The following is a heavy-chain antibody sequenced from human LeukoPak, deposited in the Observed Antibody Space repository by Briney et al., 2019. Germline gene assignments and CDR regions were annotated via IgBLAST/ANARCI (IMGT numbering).Heavy chain of an antibody. V-gene: IGHV4-59*01. CDR3: ARSEGYSSSWYQGLDY. Sequence: SETLSLTCTVSGGSISSYYWSWIRQPPGKGLEWIGYIYYSGSTNYNPSLKSRVTISVDTSKNQFSLKLSSVTAADAAVYYCARSEGYSSSWYQGLDYWGQGTLVTVSS. CDR1: GGSISSYY. J-gene: IGHJ4*02. D-gene: IGHD6-13*01. CDR2: IYYSGST.